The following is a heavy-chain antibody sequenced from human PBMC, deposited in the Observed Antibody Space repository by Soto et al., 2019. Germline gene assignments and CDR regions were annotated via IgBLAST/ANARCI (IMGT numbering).Heavy chain of an antibody. V-gene: IGHV3-30-3*01. CDR1: GFTFSTYS. J-gene: IGHJ4*02. Sequence: GSLRLSCAASGFTFSTYSMHWVRQAPGKGLEWVALISYDTFNTYYAGSVKGRFTVSRDNSKNTLSLQMSSLRAEDTAVYYCARKEMGSNYYFDYWGQGTLVTVS. CDR3: ARKEMGSNYYFDY. D-gene: IGHD4-4*01. CDR2: ISYDTFNT.